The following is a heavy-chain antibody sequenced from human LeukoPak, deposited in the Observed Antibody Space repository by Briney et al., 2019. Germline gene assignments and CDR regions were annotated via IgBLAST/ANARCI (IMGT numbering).Heavy chain of an antibody. J-gene: IGHJ1*01. D-gene: IGHD1-14*01. Sequence: GGSLRLSCAPSGFTFRSYGMHWVRQAPGKGLEWVALISYDGSNKYYADSVKGRFTISRDNSKNTLYLQMNSLRAEDTAVYYCAKEPKPRPTVGYFQHWGQGTLVTVS. CDR1: GFTFRSYG. CDR2: ISYDGSNK. CDR3: AKEPKPRPTVGYFQH. V-gene: IGHV3-30*18.